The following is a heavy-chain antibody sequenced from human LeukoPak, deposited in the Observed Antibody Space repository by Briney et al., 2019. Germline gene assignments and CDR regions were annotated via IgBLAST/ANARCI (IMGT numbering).Heavy chain of an antibody. CDR3: AREYSAFDY. V-gene: IGHV4-61*01. D-gene: IGHD6-13*01. Sequence: PSETLSLTRTVSGDPISSYSNYKWSWIRQPPGKGLEWIGYIYYHGSTNYNPSLKSRVTFSVDTSKNQFSLKLSSVTVADTAVYYCAREYSAFDYWGQGTLVTVSS. CDR1: GDPISSYSNYK. J-gene: IGHJ4*02. CDR2: IYYHGST.